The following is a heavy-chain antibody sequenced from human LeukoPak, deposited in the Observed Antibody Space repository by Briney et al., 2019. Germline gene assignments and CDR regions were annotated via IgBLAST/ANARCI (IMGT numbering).Heavy chain of an antibody. V-gene: IGHV3-33*01. J-gene: IGHJ4*02. CDR3: ARDAYCSSTSCYEIDY. Sequence: PGGSLRLSCAASGFPFSSYGMHWVRQAPGKGLEWVAVIWYDGSNKYYADSVKGRFTISRDNSKNTLYLQMNSLRAEDTAVYYCARDAYCSSTSCYEIDYWGQGTLVTVSS. CDR2: IWYDGSNK. D-gene: IGHD2-2*01. CDR1: GFPFSSYG.